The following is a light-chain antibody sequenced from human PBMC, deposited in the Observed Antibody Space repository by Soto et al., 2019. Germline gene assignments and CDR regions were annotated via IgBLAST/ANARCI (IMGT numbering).Light chain of an antibody. Sequence: IWLTQSPGPLSLASGERGTPSWKASSSVGRHFLAWYQQKRCQAPRILIYAASNRASGIPDRFSGSGSGSDFTLTISRLEPEDFAVYYCQQYGSPPWAFGQGTRVEI. CDR1: SSVGRHF. J-gene: IGKJ1*01. V-gene: IGKV3-20*01. CDR3: QQYGSPPWA. CDR2: AAS.